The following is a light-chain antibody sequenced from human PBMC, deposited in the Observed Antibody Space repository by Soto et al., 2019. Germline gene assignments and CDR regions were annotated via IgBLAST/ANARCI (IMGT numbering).Light chain of an antibody. V-gene: IGKV3-15*01. CDR2: GAS. Sequence: EIVMTQSPATLSVSPGERATLSCRASQSVSSNLAWYQQKPGQAPRLLIYGASTRATVIPAGFSGSGSGKEFTLTISSLQSEDFAVYYCQQYHRWPPTFGHGIKVEIX. CDR3: QQYHRWPPT. J-gene: IGKJ1*01. CDR1: QSVSSN.